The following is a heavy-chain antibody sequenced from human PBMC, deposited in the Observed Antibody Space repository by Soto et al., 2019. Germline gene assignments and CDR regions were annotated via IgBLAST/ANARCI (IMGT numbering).Heavy chain of an antibody. CDR2: ISSSSSYI. CDR3: ARWDSSGWYGWFDP. D-gene: IGHD6-19*01. CDR1: GFTFSSYS. Sequence: GRSLRLSCAASGFTFSSYSMNWVRQAPGKGLEWVSSISSSSSYIYYADSVKGRFTISRDNAKNSLYLQMNSLRAEDTAVYYCARWDSSGWYGWFDPWGQGTLVTVSS. J-gene: IGHJ5*02. V-gene: IGHV3-21*01.